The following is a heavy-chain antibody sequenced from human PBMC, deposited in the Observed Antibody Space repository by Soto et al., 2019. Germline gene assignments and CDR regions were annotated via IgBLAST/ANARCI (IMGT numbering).Heavy chain of an antibody. V-gene: IGHV4-39*01. Sequence: PSETLSLTCTVSGGSISSSSCYWGWIRQPPGKGLEWIGSIYYSGSTYYNTSLKSRVTISVDTSKNQVSLKLSSVTAADTAVYYCAKQGGTGSFFGEGYYYGMDVWGQGTTVTVSS. CDR1: GGSISSSSCY. J-gene: IGHJ6*02. D-gene: IGHD3-10*01. CDR3: AKQGGTGSFFGEGYYYGMDV. CDR2: IYYSGST.